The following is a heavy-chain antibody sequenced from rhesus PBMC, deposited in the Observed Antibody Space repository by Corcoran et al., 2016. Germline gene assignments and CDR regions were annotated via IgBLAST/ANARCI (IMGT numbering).Heavy chain of an antibody. Sequence: QVQLQESGPAVVKPSETLSLTCALSGGSLSSSNWWRWFRQPPGTGLEWIGYLIGSSGSTYYNPSLKSRVTSSTDTSKNQFSLKLSSVTAADTAVYYCARDGDTAGTAYFDYWGQGVLVTVSS. CDR1: GGSLSSSNW. J-gene: IGHJ4*01. V-gene: IGHV4-65*01. D-gene: IGHD5-24*01. CDR2: LIGSSGST. CDR3: ARDGDTAGTAYFDY.